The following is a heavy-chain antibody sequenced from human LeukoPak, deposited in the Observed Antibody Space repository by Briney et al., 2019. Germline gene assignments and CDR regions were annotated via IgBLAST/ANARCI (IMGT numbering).Heavy chain of an antibody. V-gene: IGHV3-9*01. CDR2: ISWNSGSI. CDR1: GFTFDDYA. CDR3: VRAAGGNSDY. J-gene: IGHJ4*02. D-gene: IGHD6-13*01. Sequence: GGSLRLSCAASGFTFDDYAMHWVRQAPGKGLEWVSGISWNSGSIGHADSVKGRFTISRDNAKNSLYLQMNSLRAEDTALYYCVRAAGGNSDYWGQGTLVTVSS.